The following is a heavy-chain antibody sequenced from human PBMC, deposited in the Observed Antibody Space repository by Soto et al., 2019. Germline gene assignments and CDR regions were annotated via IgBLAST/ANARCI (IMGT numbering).Heavy chain of an antibody. CDR1: GYTFTSYG. J-gene: IGHJ5*02. CDR3: ARVLRGGSGENGFAP. Sequence: ASVKVSCKASGYTFTSYGISWVRQAPGQGLEWMGWISAYNGNTNYAQKLQGRVTMTTDTSTSTVYIELRSLRSDDTAVYYCARVLRGGSGENGFAPWGEGTLFTVSS. V-gene: IGHV1-18*01. D-gene: IGHD3-9*01. CDR2: ISAYNGNT.